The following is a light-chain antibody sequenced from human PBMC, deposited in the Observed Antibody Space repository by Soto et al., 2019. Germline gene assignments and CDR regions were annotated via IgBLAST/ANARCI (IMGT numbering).Light chain of an antibody. Sequence: DIQMTQSPSTLSASVGDRVTITCRASQSISSWVAWYQQKPGKAPNLLIYRASALESGVPSRFSGSGSGTEFTLTISSLQPDDFATYYCQQYMSYPRTFGQGTKLEI. CDR1: QSISSW. CDR3: QQYMSYPRT. J-gene: IGKJ2*01. V-gene: IGKV1-5*03. CDR2: RAS.